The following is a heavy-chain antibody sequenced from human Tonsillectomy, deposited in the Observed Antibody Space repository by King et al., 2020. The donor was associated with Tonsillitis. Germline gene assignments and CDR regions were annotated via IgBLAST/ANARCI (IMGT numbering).Heavy chain of an antibody. Sequence: QLQESGPGLVKPSETLSLTCTVSGGSISSSSYYWGWIRQPPGKGLEWIGSIYYSGSTYYNPSLKSRVTISVDTSKNQFSLKLSSVTAADTAVYYCARPGDILTGNNWFDPWGQGTLVTVSS. CDR3: ARPGDILTGNNWFDP. J-gene: IGHJ5*02. CDR1: GGSISSSSYY. D-gene: IGHD3-9*01. CDR2: IYYSGST. V-gene: IGHV4-39*07.